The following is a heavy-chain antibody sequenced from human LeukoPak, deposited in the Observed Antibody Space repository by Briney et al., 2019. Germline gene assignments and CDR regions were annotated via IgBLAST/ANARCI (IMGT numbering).Heavy chain of an antibody. J-gene: IGHJ4*02. V-gene: IGHV3-7*01. D-gene: IGHD1-1*01. CDR3: ATPTAGTWHFDY. CDR1: GFTFSSYW. Sequence: GGSLRLSCAASGFTFSSYWMTWVRQAPGKGREWVANIKQDASERYYVDSVKGCFTISRDNGKNSLYLQMNSLRAEDTAVYYCATPTAGTWHFDYWGQGTLVTVSS. CDR2: IKQDASER.